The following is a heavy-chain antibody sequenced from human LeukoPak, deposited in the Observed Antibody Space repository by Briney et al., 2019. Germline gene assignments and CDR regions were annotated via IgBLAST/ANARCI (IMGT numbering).Heavy chain of an antibody. CDR1: RGSISSSNW. J-gene: IGHJ4*02. Sequence: SETLSLTCAVSRGSISSSNWWTWVRQPPGKGLEWIGEIFHSGSTNYNPSLESRVTLSVDKSKNQFSLKLRSVTAADTAIYYCATFNDYGDYVSNYWGQGTLVTVSS. V-gene: IGHV4-4*02. D-gene: IGHD4-17*01. CDR3: ATFNDYGDYVSNY. CDR2: IFHSGST.